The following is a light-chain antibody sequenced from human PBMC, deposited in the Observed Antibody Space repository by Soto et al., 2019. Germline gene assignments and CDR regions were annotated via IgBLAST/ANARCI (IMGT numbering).Light chain of an antibody. Sequence: DIVMTQSPLSLPVTPGEPASISCRSSQSLLHSNGYNYLDWYLQKPGQSPQLLIYLGSNRASGVPGRFSGSGSGTDFKLKISRVEAEDVGVYYCMQALQTRLTFGGGTKVEIK. J-gene: IGKJ4*01. CDR2: LGS. CDR1: QSLLHSNGYNY. V-gene: IGKV2-28*01. CDR3: MQALQTRLT.